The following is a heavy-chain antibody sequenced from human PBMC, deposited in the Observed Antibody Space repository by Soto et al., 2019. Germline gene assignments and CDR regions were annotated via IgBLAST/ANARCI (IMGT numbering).Heavy chain of an antibody. CDR1: GFTFSSYW. CDR2: IKQDGSEK. D-gene: IGHD3-22*01. CDR3: ARDSPHYYDSSGSPLGY. Sequence: EVQLVESGGGLVQPGGSLRLSCAASGFTFSSYWMSWVRQAPGKGLEWVANIKQDGSEKYYVDSVKGRFTISRDNAKNSLYLQMNSLRAEDTAVYYCARDSPHYYDSSGSPLGYWGQGTLVTVSS. V-gene: IGHV3-7*04. J-gene: IGHJ4*02.